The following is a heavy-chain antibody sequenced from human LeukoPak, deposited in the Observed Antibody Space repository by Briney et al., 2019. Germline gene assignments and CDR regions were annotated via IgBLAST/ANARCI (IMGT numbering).Heavy chain of an antibody. V-gene: IGHV3-33*01. Sequence: GGSLRLSCAASGFTFSSYGMHWVRQAPGKGLEWVAVIWYDGSNKYYADSVKGRFTISRDNSKNTLYLQMNSLRAEDTAVYYCAREGRGIFYFDYWGQGTLVTVSS. D-gene: IGHD1-14*01. CDR2: IWYDGSNK. J-gene: IGHJ4*02. CDR3: AREGRGIFYFDY. CDR1: GFTFSSYG.